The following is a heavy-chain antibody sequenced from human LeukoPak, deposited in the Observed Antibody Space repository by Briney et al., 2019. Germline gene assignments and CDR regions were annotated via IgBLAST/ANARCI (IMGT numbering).Heavy chain of an antibody. D-gene: IGHD3-3*01. CDR3: VREGHPQGRPWSGWYPFDF. Sequence: HAGGSLRLSCAASGFTFSSYWMTWVRQAPGKGLEWVANIRGDGSERFYVGYLKGRFTISRDNAKNSLYLQMNSLRVDDTAVYCVREGHPQGRPWSGWYPFDFWGQGILVTVSS. CDR1: GFTFSSYW. J-gene: IGHJ4*02. V-gene: IGHV3-7*01. CDR2: IRGDGSER.